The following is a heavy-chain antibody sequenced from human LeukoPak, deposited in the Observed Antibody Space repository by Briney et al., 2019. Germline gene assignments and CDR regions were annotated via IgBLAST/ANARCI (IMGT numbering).Heavy chain of an antibody. CDR2: IYHSGST. Sequence: PSETLSLTCAVSGGSISSSNWWSWVRQPPGKGLEWIGEIYHSGSTNYNPSLKSRVTISVDKSKNQFSLKLSSVTAADTAVYYCARSTVNYYGSGSPLYFDYWGQGTLVTVSS. D-gene: IGHD3-10*01. J-gene: IGHJ4*02. CDR3: ARSTVNYYGSGSPLYFDY. V-gene: IGHV4-4*02. CDR1: GGSISSSNW.